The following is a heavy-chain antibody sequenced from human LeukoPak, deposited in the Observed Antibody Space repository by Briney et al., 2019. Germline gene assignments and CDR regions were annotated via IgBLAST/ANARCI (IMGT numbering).Heavy chain of an antibody. D-gene: IGHD5-24*01. J-gene: IGHJ4*02. CDR3: ARGRAATTY. CDR2: INHSGRT. V-gene: IGHV4-34*01. Sequence: SETLSLTCAVYGGSFSGYYWSWIRQPPGRGLEWVGEINHSGRTNYNPSLKSRVTISVDTSKNQFSLKLSSVTAADTAVYYCARGRAATTYWGQGTLVTVSS. CDR1: GGSFSGYY.